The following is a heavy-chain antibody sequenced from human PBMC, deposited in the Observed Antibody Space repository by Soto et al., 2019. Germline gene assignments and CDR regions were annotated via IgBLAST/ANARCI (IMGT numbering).Heavy chain of an antibody. CDR3: ARPTIAARPSPIDY. Sequence: QVQLVESGGGVVQPGRSLRLSCAASGFTFSDYAMHWVRQAPGKGLEGVAVISYDGRYKSYADSVQGRFTISRDDSKNTLDLQVNSLRAEDTAVYYCARPTIAARPSPIDYWGQGTLVTVSS. D-gene: IGHD6-6*01. CDR2: ISYDGRYK. J-gene: IGHJ4*02. CDR1: GFTFSDYA. V-gene: IGHV3-30*04.